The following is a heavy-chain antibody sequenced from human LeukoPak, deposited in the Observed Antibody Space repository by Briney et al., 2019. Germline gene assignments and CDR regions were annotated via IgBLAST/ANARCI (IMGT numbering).Heavy chain of an antibody. J-gene: IGHJ4*02. CDR3: ASSYDSSGYLFDY. Sequence: GGSMRLSCAASGFTFDDYGMSWVRHAPGKGLEWVSGINWNGGSTGYADSVKGRFTISRDNAKNSLYLQMNSLRAEDTALYYCASSYDSSGYLFDYWGQGTLVTVSS. D-gene: IGHD3-22*01. V-gene: IGHV3-20*04. CDR1: GFTFDDYG. CDR2: INWNGGST.